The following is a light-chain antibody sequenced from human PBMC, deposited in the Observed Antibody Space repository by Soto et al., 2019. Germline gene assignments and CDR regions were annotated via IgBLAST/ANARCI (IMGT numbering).Light chain of an antibody. V-gene: IGLV4-69*01. Sequence: QLVLTQAPSASASRGASVNLTCTLSSGHSSYAIAWHQLQPEKGPRYLLKINGDGSHNKGDGIPDRFSGSSSGAERFLTITSLQSEDEADDYCQTWGTGIRVFGTGTKLTVL. CDR3: QTWGTGIRV. CDR2: INGDGSH. J-gene: IGLJ1*01. CDR1: SGHSSYA.